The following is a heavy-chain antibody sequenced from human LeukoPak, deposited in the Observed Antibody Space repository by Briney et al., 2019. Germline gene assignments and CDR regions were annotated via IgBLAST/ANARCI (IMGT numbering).Heavy chain of an antibody. V-gene: IGHV3-21*01. CDR3: ARDRSPYGSGSSDY. Sequence: GGSLRLSCAASGFTFSSYSMNWVRQAPGKGLEWVSSISSSSSYIYYADSVKGRFTISGDNAKNSLYLQMNSLRAEDTAVYYCARDRSPYGSGSSDYWGQGTLVTVSS. J-gene: IGHJ4*02. CDR2: ISSSSSYI. CDR1: GFTFSSYS. D-gene: IGHD3-10*01.